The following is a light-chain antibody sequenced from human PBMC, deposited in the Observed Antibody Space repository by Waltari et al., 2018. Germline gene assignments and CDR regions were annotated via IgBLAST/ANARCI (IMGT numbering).Light chain of an antibody. V-gene: IGKV3-11*02. Sequence: EIELTQSPATLSLSPGERATLSCRASQSVSIYLAWYQQKPGQAPRLLIYDASKRAAGIPARFSGSGSGRDFTLTISSLEPEDFAVYYCQKRSDWPPTFGGGTKVEIK. J-gene: IGKJ4*01. CDR3: QKRSDWPPT. CDR2: DAS. CDR1: QSVSIY.